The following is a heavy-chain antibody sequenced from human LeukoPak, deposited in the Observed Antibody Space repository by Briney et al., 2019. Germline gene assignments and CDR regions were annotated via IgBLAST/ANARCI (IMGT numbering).Heavy chain of an antibody. J-gene: IGHJ6*02. CDR2: ISSSGSTI. CDR1: GLTFSDYY. V-gene: IGHV3-11*01. CDR3: ARETYYYDSSGYRYYYYGMDV. Sequence: PGGSLRLSCAASGLTFSDYYMSWIRQAPGKGLEWVSYISSSGSTIYYADSVKGRFTISRDNAKNSLYLQMNSLRAEDTAVYYCARETYYYDSSGYRYYYYGMDVWGQGTTVTVSS. D-gene: IGHD3-22*01.